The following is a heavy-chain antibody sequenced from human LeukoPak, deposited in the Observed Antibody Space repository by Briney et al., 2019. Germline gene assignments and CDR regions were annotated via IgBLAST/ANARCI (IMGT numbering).Heavy chain of an antibody. J-gene: IGHJ4*02. CDR3: ARDSIAAAGYFDY. Sequence: SQTLSLTCTVSGGSISSGSYYWSWIRQPAGKGLEWIGSIYYSGSTYYNPSLKSRVTISVDTSKNQFSLKLSSVTAADTAVYYCARDSIAAAGYFDYWGQGTLVTVSS. CDR2: IYYSGST. D-gene: IGHD6-13*01. CDR1: GGSISSGSYY. V-gene: IGHV4-61*02.